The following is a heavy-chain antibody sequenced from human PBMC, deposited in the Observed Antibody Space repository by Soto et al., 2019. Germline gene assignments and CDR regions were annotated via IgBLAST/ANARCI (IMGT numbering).Heavy chain of an antibody. CDR3: AKDLEWFGELLEYYGMDV. CDR1: GFTFSSYG. J-gene: IGHJ6*02. Sequence: GGSLRLSCAASGFTFSSYGMHWVRQAPGKGLEWVAVISYDGSNKYYADSVKGRFTISRDNSKNTLYLQMNSLRAEDTAVYYCAKDLEWFGELLEYYGMDVWGQGTTVTVSS. V-gene: IGHV3-30*18. D-gene: IGHD3-10*01. CDR2: ISYDGSNK.